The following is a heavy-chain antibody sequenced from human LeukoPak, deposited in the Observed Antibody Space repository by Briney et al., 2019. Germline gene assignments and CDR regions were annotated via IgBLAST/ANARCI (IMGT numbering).Heavy chain of an antibody. Sequence: PGGSLRLSCAASGFTFSSYGMHWVRQAPGKGLEWVAFIQYDGSNKYYADSVKGRFTISRDNSKNTLYLQMNSLRAEDTALYYCGKDKVGYCSSTSCYVDYWGQGTLVTVSS. J-gene: IGHJ4*02. V-gene: IGHV3-30*02. D-gene: IGHD2-2*01. CDR3: GKDKVGYCSSTSCYVDY. CDR1: GFTFSSYG. CDR2: IQYDGSNK.